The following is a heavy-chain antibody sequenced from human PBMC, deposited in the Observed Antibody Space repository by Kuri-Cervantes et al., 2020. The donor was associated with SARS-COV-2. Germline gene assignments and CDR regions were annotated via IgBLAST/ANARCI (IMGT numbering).Heavy chain of an antibody. CDR3: AKEYSYGLLTLDY. Sequence: GESLKISCSASGFTFSSYAMHWVRQAPGKGLEYVSAISSNGGSTYYADSVRGRFTISRDNSKNTLYLQMNSLRAEDTAVYYCAKEYSYGLLTLDYWGQGTLVTVSS. V-gene: IGHV3-64*04. D-gene: IGHD5-18*01. CDR2: ISSNGGST. CDR1: GFTFSSYA. J-gene: IGHJ4*02.